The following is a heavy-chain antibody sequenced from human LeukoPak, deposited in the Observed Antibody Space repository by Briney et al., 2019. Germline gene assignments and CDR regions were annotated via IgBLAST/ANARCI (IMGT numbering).Heavy chain of an antibody. CDR1: GGSISSYY. J-gene: IGHJ5*02. CDR3: ARELGYYGSGTGWFDP. Sequence: ETLSLTCTVSGGSISSYYWSWIRQPPGKGLEWVSVIYSGGSTYYADSVKGRFTISRDNSKNTLYLQMNSLRAEDTAVYYCARELGYYGSGTGWFDPWGQGTLVTVSS. CDR2: IYSGGST. D-gene: IGHD3-10*01. V-gene: IGHV3-66*01.